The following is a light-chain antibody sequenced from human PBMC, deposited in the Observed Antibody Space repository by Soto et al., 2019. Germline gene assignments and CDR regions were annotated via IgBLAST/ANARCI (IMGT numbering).Light chain of an antibody. J-gene: IGKJ2*01. V-gene: IGKV4-1*01. CDR2: WAS. CDR1: QSVLYSSNNKNY. CDR3: QQYESTPPT. Sequence: DIVMTQSPDYLAVSLGERPTINCKSSQSVLYSSNNKNYLAWYQQRPGQPPKLLIYWASTRESGVPDRFSGSGSGTDFTLTITSLQAEDVAVYYCQQYESTPPTFGQGTKLEIK.